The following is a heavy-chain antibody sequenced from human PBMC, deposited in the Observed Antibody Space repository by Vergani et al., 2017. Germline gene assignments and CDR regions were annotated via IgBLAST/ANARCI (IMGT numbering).Heavy chain of an antibody. J-gene: IGHJ5*02. CDR3: ARLMITFGGVIAPNWFDP. CDR2: IDPSDSYT. Sequence: EVQLVQSGAEVKKPGESLRISCKGSGYSFTSYWISWVRQMPGKGLEWMGRIDPSDSYTNYSPSFQGHVTIPADKSISTAYLQWSSLKASDTAMYYCARLMITFGGVIAPNWFDPWGQGTLVTVSS. CDR1: GYSFTSYW. V-gene: IGHV5-10-1*03. D-gene: IGHD3-16*02.